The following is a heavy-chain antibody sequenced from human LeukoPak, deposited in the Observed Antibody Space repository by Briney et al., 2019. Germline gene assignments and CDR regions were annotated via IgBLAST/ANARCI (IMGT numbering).Heavy chain of an antibody. CDR2: VSSSGSTI. CDR1: GFTFSSYE. D-gene: IGHD1-26*01. CDR3: ARVQWELRRAFDI. J-gene: IGHJ3*02. Sequence: PGGSLRLSCAASGFTFSSYEMNWVRQAPGKGLEWVSYVSSSGSTIYYADSVKGRFTISRDNAKNSLYLQMNSLRAEDTAVYYCARVQWELRRAFDIWGQGTMVTVSS. V-gene: IGHV3-48*03.